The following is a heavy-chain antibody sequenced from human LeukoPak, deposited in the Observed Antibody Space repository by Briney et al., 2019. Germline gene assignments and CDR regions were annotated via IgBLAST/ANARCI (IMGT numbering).Heavy chain of an antibody. CDR2: INPNSGGT. V-gene: IGHV1-2*04. Sequence: ASAKVSCKASGYTFTGCYMHWVRQAPGQGLEWMGWINPNSGGTNYAQKFQGWVTMTRDTSISAAYMELSSLRSDDTAVYYCARDTRYSGYCSSTSCLSGGMDVWGKGTTVTVSS. D-gene: IGHD2-2*01. CDR3: ARDTRYSGYCSSTSCLSGGMDV. CDR1: GYTFTGCY. J-gene: IGHJ6*04.